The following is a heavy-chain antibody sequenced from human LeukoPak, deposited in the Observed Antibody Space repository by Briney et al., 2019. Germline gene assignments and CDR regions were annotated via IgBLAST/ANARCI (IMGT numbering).Heavy chain of an antibody. J-gene: IGHJ4*02. Sequence: GGSLRLSCAASGFTFSNAWMSWVRQAPGKGLEWVANIKEDGSEKYYVDSVKGRFTISRDNAENSLYLQMNSLRAEDTAVYYCARGPQRFCSTNSCSLNYWGQGTLVTVSS. CDR2: IKEDGSEK. D-gene: IGHD2-2*01. CDR1: GFTFSNAW. V-gene: IGHV3-7*01. CDR3: ARGPQRFCSTNSCSLNY.